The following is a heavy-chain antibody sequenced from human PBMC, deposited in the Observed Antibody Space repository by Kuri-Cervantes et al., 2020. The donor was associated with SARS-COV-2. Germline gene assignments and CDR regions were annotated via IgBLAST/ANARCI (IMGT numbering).Heavy chain of an antibody. CDR2: IYYSGST. CDR1: SGSICSYY. CDR3: AREDYGGNSSGFDP. D-gene: IGHD4-23*01. V-gene: IGHV4-59*12. J-gene: IGHJ5*02. Sequence: SETMSFACTVSSGSICSYYWSWIRQPPGKGMEWIGYIYYSGSTNYNPSLKSRVTISVDTSKIQFSLKLSSVTDADTAVYSCAREDYGGNSSGFDPWGQGTLVTVSS.